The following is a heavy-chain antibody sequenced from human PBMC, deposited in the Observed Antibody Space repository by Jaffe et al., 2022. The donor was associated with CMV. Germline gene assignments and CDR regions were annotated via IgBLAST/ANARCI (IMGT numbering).Heavy chain of an antibody. V-gene: IGHV3-48*02. D-gene: IGHD2-21*02. CDR3: AREGPLYCGGDCYEKEFDY. Sequence: EVQLVESGGGLVQPGGSLRLSCAASGFTFSSYSMNWVRQAPGKGLEWVSYISSSSSTIYYADSVKGRFTISRDNAKNSLYLQMNSLRDEDTAVYYCAREGPLYCGGDCYEKEFDYWGQGTLVTVSS. J-gene: IGHJ4*02. CDR1: GFTFSSYS. CDR2: ISSSSSTI.